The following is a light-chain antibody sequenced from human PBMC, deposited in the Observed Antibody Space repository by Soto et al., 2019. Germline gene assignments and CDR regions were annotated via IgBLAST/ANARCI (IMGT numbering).Light chain of an antibody. Sequence: QSVLTQPASVSVSPGQSITSSCTGSSSDVGAYHFVSWYQHHPGKAPKLILYEVTARPSGVSSRFSGSKSGNTASLTISGLQVDDEANYYCSSYTSSNTPYVFGTGTKVTVL. CDR1: SSDVGAYHF. J-gene: IGLJ1*01. V-gene: IGLV2-14*01. CDR3: SSYTSSNTPYV. CDR2: EVT.